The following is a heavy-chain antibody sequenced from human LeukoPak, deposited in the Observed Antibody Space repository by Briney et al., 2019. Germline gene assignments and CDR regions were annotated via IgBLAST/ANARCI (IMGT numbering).Heavy chain of an antibody. D-gene: IGHD1-26*01. V-gene: IGHV3-23*01. J-gene: IGHJ3*02. CDR2: ISGSDGST. CDR1: GFTFSSYA. Sequence: PGGSLRLSCAASGFTFSSYAMSWVRQAPGKGLQWVSVISGSDGSTYYADSVKGRFTISRDNAKNSLYLQMNSLRAEDTAVYYCAREAPYSGSPDAFDIWGQGTMVTVSS. CDR3: AREAPYSGSPDAFDI.